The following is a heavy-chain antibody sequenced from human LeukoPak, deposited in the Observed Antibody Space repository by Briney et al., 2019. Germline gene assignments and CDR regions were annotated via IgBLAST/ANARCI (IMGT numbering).Heavy chain of an antibody. CDR2: IYYSGST. V-gene: IGHV4-39*07. D-gene: IGHD3-9*01. Sequence: PSETLSLTCTVSGGSISSSSYYWGWIRQPPGKGLEWIGSIYYSGSTYYNPSLKSRVTISVDTSKNQFSLKLSSVTAADTAVYYCARDRDDTLTGYYTPYYYYYMDVWGKGTTVTVSS. J-gene: IGHJ6*03. CDR1: GGSISSSSYY. CDR3: ARDRDDTLTGYYTPYYYYYMDV.